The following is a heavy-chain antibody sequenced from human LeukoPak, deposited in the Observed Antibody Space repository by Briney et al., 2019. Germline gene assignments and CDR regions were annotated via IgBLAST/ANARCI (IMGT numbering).Heavy chain of an antibody. CDR3: ARDNYYDSSGSPPYGMDV. CDR2: ISWNSGSI. Sequence: PGRSLRLSCAASGFTFDDYAMHWVRQAPGKGLEWVSGISWNSGSIGYADSVKGRFTISRDNSKNTLYLQMNSLRAEDTAVYYCARDNYYDSSGSPPYGMDVWGQGTTVTVSS. CDR1: GFTFDDYA. D-gene: IGHD3-22*01. V-gene: IGHV3-9*01. J-gene: IGHJ6*02.